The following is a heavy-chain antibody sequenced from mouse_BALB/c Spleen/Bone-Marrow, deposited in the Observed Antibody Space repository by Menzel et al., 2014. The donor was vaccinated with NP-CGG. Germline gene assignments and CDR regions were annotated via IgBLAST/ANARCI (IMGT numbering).Heavy chain of an antibody. CDR1: GYTFTSFT. J-gene: IGHJ2*01. V-gene: IGHV1-4*02. D-gene: IGHD1-1*01. CDR3: AREATYYAYFDY. CDR2: INPTRGYT. Sequence: QVQLQQSAPELARPGASVKMSCKASGYTFTSFTEQWIKQRPGQGLEWIGYINPTRGYTDYSQKFKDRTTLTADKSSSTTYMQLTSLTSEDSAVYYCAREATYYAYFDYWGQGTALAVSS.